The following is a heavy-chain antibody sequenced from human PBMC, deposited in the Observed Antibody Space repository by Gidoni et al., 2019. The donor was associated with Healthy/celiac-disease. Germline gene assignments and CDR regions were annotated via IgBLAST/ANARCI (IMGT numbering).Heavy chain of an antibody. CDR3: AGGGGVGAKFYYYYYYMDV. CDR2: IYYSGST. Sequence: QVQLQESGPGLVKPSETLSLTCTVSGGSISSYYWSWIRQPPGKGLEWIGYIYYSGSTNYNPSLKSRVTISGDTSKNQFSLKLSSVTAADTAVYYWAGGGGVGAKFYYYYYYMDVWGKGTTVTVTS. J-gene: IGHJ6*03. D-gene: IGHD1-26*01. V-gene: IGHV4-59*01. CDR1: GGSISSYY.